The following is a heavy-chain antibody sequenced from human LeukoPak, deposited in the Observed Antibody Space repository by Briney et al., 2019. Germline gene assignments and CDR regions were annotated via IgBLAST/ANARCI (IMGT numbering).Heavy chain of an antibody. CDR2: ISWNSGSI. CDR1: GFTSDDYV. D-gene: IGHD1-1*01. CDR3: AKPGTGSNSYMGV. Sequence: GGSLRLSCAASGFTSDDYVMHWVRQAPGKGLEWVSGISWNSGSIGYADSVKGRFTISRDNAKNSLYPQMNSLRAEDTAVYYCAKPGTGSNSYMGVWGKGTTVTVSS. V-gene: IGHV3-9*02. J-gene: IGHJ6*03.